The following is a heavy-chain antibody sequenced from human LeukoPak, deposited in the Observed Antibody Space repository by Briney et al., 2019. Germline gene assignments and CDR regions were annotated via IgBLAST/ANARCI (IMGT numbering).Heavy chain of an antibody. CDR2: INSDGSST. CDR3: ARPAWYCGGDCCDY. CDR1: GFTFSSYW. Sequence: PGGSLRLSCAASGFTFSSYWMHWVRQAPRKGLVWVSRINSDGSSTSYADSVKGRFTISRDNAKNTLYLQMNSLRAEDTAVYYCARPAWYCGGDCCDYWGQGTLVTVSS. J-gene: IGHJ4*02. D-gene: IGHD2-21*01. V-gene: IGHV3-74*01.